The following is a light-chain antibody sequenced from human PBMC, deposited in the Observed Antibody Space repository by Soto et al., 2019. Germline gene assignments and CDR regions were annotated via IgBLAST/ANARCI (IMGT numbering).Light chain of an antibody. CDR3: QHYDTSPIT. Sequence: EIVLTQSPGTLSLSPGERATLSCRASQSVSGSRLAWYQQKPGQAPRLLIYGASNRATGIPDRFSGGGSGTGFTLTISRLAPEDFALYYCQHYDTSPITFGQGTRLEIK. V-gene: IGKV3-20*01. CDR2: GAS. CDR1: QSVSGSR. J-gene: IGKJ5*01.